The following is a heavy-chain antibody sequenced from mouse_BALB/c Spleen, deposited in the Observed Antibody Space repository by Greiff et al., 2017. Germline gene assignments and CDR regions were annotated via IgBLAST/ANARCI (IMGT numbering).Heavy chain of an antibody. D-gene: IGHD2-2*01. Sequence: EVQLVESGGGLVKPGGSLKLSCAASGFAFSSYDMSWVRQTPEKRLEWVAYISSGGGSTYYPDTVKGRFTISRDNAKNTLYLQMSSLKSEDTAMYYCARQSYGYDAGDYFDYWGQGTTLTVSS. CDR2: ISSGGGST. CDR3: ARQSYGYDAGDYFDY. V-gene: IGHV5-12-1*01. CDR1: GFAFSSYD. J-gene: IGHJ2*01.